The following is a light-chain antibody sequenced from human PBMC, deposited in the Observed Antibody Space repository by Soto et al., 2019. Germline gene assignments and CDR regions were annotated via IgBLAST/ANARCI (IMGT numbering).Light chain of an antibody. V-gene: IGKV1-6*01. CDR3: LQDYGDSWT. Sequence: TQMTQSPLSLSASVGEKIIITCRASRDVGSDVSWYQQKPGQAPKLVIYAASNLYTGVPSRFSGRRSGTEFTLTISSLQPEDFASYYCLQDYGDSWTVGQGTKV. J-gene: IGKJ1*01. CDR2: AAS. CDR1: RDVGSD.